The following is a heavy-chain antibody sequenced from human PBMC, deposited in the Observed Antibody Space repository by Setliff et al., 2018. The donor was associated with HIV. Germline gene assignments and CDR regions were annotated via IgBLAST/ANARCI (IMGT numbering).Heavy chain of an antibody. Sequence: SETLSLTCAVYGGPSTDHYWNWIRQSPGMGLEWIAEIHHTGYINYNPSLRSRVSVSRDMSSNQFSLRLISVTAADAAVYYCAAFFVTPMTTQDFWGQGTRVTV. J-gene: IGHJ4*02. CDR3: AAFFVTPMTTQDF. D-gene: IGHD4-4*01. CDR2: IHHTGYI. V-gene: IGHV4-34*01. CDR1: GGPSTDHY.